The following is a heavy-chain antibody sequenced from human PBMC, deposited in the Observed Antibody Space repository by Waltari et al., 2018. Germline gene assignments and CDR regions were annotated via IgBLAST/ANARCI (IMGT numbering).Heavy chain of an antibody. CDR1: GYTFTKYS. Sequence: QVYLVQSGAELKKPGASVKVSCKASGYTFTKYSMHWVRQAPGQGLEWMGWIHGGNGNTKYSNKFQDRLSISQDTSATTVYMELSSLTSEDTAVYYCAKTQYDFWSAYFDYWGQGTLVTVSS. D-gene: IGHD3-3*01. J-gene: IGHJ4*02. CDR2: IHGGNGNT. V-gene: IGHV1-3*01. CDR3: AKTQYDFWSAYFDY.